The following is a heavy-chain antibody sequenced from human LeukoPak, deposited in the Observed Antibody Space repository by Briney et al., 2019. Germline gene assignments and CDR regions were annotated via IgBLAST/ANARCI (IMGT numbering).Heavy chain of an antibody. V-gene: IGHV3-30*02. CDR2: IRFDGHDK. D-gene: IGHD2-21*01. J-gene: IGHJ4*02. CDR1: GFTFSYYG. CDR3: AKAPVTTCRGAYCYPFDY. Sequence: GGSLRLSCAASGFTFSYYGFHWVRQAPGKGLEWVSFIRFDGHDKFYAETVKGRFTISKDTSRNTLYLQMNSLRPEDTAVYYCAKAPVTTCRGAYCYPFDYWGQGTLVTVSS.